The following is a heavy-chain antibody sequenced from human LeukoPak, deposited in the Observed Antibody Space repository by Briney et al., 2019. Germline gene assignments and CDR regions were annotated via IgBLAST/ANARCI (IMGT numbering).Heavy chain of an antibody. CDR2: INNSGRT. CDR1: GGSFSGYY. D-gene: IGHD2-15*01. J-gene: IGHJ6*03. V-gene: IGHV4-34*01. Sequence: KPSETLSLTCAVYGGSFSGYYWSWIRQPPGKGLEWIGEINNSGRTNYNPSLKSRVTISVDTSKNQFSLKLGSVTAADTAVYYCARKSGDYYYYYYMDVWGKGTTVTVSS. CDR3: ARKSGDYYYYYYMDV.